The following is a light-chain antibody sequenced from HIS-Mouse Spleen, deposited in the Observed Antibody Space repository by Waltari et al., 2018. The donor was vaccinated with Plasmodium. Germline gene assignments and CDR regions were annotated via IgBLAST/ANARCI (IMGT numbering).Light chain of an antibody. Sequence: SYELTQPPSASLSPGQTARNTCSGHGLPKTYTYCYQQKSGQAPVLVIYEDSKRPSGIPERFSGSSSGTMATLTISGAQVEDEADYYCYSTDSSGNHRVFGGGTKLTVL. CDR2: EDS. CDR3: YSTDSSGNHRV. J-gene: IGLJ3*02. CDR1: GLPKTY. V-gene: IGLV3-10*01.